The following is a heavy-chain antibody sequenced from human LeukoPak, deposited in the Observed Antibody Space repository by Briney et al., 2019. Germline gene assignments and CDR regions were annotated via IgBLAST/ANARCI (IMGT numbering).Heavy chain of an antibody. J-gene: IGHJ4*02. D-gene: IGHD6-19*01. CDR2: ISYDGSNK. Sequence: PGRSLRLSCAASGFTFSSYGVHWVRQAPGKGLEWVAVISYDGSNKYYADSVKGRFTISRDNSKNTLYLQMNSLRAEDTAVYYCAKDGGWSFDYWGQGTLVTVSS. V-gene: IGHV3-30*18. CDR3: AKDGGWSFDY. CDR1: GFTFSSYG.